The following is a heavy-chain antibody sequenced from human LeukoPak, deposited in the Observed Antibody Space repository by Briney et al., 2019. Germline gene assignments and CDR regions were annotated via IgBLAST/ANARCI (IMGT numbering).Heavy chain of an antibody. J-gene: IGHJ4*02. CDR1: GFIFRRDW. D-gene: IGHD1-26*01. Sequence: AGSLRLSCAASGFIFRRDWMDWVRQAAGEGLVWVSRINEHGSTTNHADSVKGRFTISRDNVKSTMYMEMNRLRAEGTAVYYCVRDLGGRSGHWGQGTLVTVSS. V-gene: IGHV3-74*01. CDR3: VRDLGGRSGH. CDR2: INEHGSTT.